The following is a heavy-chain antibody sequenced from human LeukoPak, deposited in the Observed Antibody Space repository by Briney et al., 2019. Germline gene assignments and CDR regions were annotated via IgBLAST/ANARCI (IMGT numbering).Heavy chain of an antibody. D-gene: IGHD3-22*01. CDR2: ISSSSSTI. Sequence: PGGSLRLSCAASGFTFSSYSMNWVRQAPGKGLEWISYISSSSSTIYYADSLKGRFTISRDNAKNSLYLQMNSLRAEDTAVYYCARSRGSGYPNWFAPGGEGTLVTVSS. CDR3: ARSRGSGYPNWFAP. V-gene: IGHV3-48*01. J-gene: IGHJ5*02. CDR1: GFTFSSYS.